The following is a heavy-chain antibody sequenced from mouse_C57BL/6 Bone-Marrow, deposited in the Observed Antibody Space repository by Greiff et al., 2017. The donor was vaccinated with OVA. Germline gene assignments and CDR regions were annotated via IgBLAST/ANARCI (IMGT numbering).Heavy chain of an antibody. D-gene: IGHD2-14*01. CDR1: GFTFTDYY. Sequence: EVQVVESGGGLVQPGGSLSLSCAASGFTFTDYYMSWVRQPPGKALEWLGFIRNKANGYTTEYSASVKGRFTISRDNSQSILYLQMNALRAEDSATYYCARYRGTVDYWGQGTTLTDSS. J-gene: IGHJ2*01. V-gene: IGHV7-3*01. CDR3: ARYRGTVDY. CDR2: IRNKANGYTT.